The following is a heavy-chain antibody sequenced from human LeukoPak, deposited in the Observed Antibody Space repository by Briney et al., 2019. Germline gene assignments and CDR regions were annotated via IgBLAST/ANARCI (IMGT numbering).Heavy chain of an antibody. Sequence: PGRSLRLSCAASGFTFNNYAMHWVRQAPGKGLEWVSAISWNSGSIGYADSVKGRFTISRDNAKNSLYLQMNSLRAEDTALYYCAKSGGELGGFDYWGQGTLVTVSS. CDR1: GFTFNNYA. J-gene: IGHJ4*02. CDR2: ISWNSGSI. CDR3: AKSGGELGGFDY. V-gene: IGHV3-9*01. D-gene: IGHD1-26*01.